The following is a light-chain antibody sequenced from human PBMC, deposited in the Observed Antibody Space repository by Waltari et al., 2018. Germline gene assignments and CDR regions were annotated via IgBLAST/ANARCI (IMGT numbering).Light chain of an antibody. Sequence: EIVLTQSPGTLSLSPGERATLSCRASQSVTSSYLAWYQQQPGQAPRLLMYGTASRATDSPDRFSGSGSGTDFSLTISRLEPEDFAVYYCHQYNESPFTFGGGTKVEVK. CDR2: GTA. J-gene: IGKJ4*01. V-gene: IGKV3-20*01. CDR3: HQYNESPFT. CDR1: QSVTSSY.